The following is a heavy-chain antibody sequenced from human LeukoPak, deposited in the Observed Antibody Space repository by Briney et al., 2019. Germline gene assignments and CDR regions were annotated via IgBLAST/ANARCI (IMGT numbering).Heavy chain of an antibody. CDR1: GGSISSSSYY. CDR2: IYYSGST. D-gene: IGHD6-13*01. J-gene: IGHJ4*02. Sequence: PSETLSLTCTVSGGSISSSSYYWGWIRQPPGKGLEWTGSIYYSGSTYYNPSLKSRVTISVDTSKNQFSLKLSSVTAADTAVYYCAREGHSSSWYGEYFDYWGQGTLVTVSS. CDR3: AREGHSSSWYGEYFDY. V-gene: IGHV4-39*07.